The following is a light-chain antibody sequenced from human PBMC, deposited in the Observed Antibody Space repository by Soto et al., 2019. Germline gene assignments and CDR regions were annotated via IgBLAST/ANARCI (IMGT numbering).Light chain of an antibody. CDR3: CSYAGSRV. CDR1: SSDVGSYNL. Sequence: QSALTQPASVSGSPGQSITISCTGTSSDVGSYNLVSWYQPHPGKAHKLMIYEGSKRPSGVSNRFSGSKSGNTASLTISGLQSEDEADYYCCSYAGSRVFGGGTKVTVL. CDR2: EGS. V-gene: IGLV2-23*01. J-gene: IGLJ3*02.